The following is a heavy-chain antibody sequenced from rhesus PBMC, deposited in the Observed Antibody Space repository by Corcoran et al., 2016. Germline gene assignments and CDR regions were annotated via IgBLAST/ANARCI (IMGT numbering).Heavy chain of an antibody. J-gene: IGHJ4*01. Sequence: QVQLQESGPGLVKPSETLSLTCAVPGGSIRDRYYWNWFLQPPGKGREWIGNIYGWSGSTYNNPSLKSRVTISKDTSKNQFSLKLSSVTAADTAVYYCARRAPRYYFDYWGQGVLVTVSS. CDR1: GGSIRDRYY. CDR2: IYGWSGST. V-gene: IGHV4S7*01. CDR3: ARRAPRYYFDY. D-gene: IGHD3-9*01.